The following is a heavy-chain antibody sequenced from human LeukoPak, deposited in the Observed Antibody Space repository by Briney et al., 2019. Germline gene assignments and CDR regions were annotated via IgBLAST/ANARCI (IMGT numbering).Heavy chain of an antibody. J-gene: IGHJ4*02. V-gene: IGHV3-33*01. D-gene: IGHD1-26*01. Sequence: PGRSLRLSCAASGFTFSSYGMHWVRQAPGKGLEWVAVIWYDGSNKYYADSVKGRFTISRDNSKNTLYLRMNSLRAEDTAVYYCARDRVGYFDYWGQGTLVTASS. CDR1: GFTFSSYG. CDR2: IWYDGSNK. CDR3: ARDRVGYFDY.